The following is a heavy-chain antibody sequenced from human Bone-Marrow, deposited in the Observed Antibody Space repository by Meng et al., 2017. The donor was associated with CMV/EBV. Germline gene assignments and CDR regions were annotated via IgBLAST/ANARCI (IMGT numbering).Heavy chain of an antibody. D-gene: IGHD3-10*01. J-gene: IGHJ4*02. CDR1: GFTFSSYE. CDR2: ISSSGSTI. Sequence: GGSLRLSCAASGFTFSSYEMNWVRQAPGKGLEWVSYISSSGSTIYYADSVKGRFTISRDNAKNSLYLQMNSLRAEDTALYYCAKGEVLLWFGELIYWGQGTLVTVSS. V-gene: IGHV3-48*03. CDR3: AKGEVLLWFGELIY.